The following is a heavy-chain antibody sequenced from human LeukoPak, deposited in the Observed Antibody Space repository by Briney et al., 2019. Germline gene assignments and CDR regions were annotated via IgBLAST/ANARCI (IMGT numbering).Heavy chain of an antibody. V-gene: IGHV1-2*02. Sequence: ASVKVSCKASGYTFTSYAMNWVRQAPGQGLEWMGWINPNSGGTNYAQKFQGRVTMTRDTSISTAYMELSRLRSDDTAVYYCARVYSYGWGAYYYYYMDVWGKGPTVPVSS. CDR1: GYTFTSYA. CDR2: INPNSGGT. J-gene: IGHJ6*03. CDR3: ARVYSYGWGAYYYYYMDV. D-gene: IGHD5-18*01.